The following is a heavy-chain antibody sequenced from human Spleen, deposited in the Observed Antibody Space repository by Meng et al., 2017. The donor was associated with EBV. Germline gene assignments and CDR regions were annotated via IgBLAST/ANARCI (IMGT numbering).Heavy chain of an antibody. CDR2: IYYTGSA. V-gene: IGHV4-39*07. J-gene: IGHJ4*02. Sequence: HPQLQEPGPGPVKPLDTLSLPCTVSGDSISSSTYSWGWIRQPPGKGLEWIGKIYYTGSAYYTASLKSRVTMSVDTSKNQFSLEVTSVTAADTAFYYCARWSTVTTSFDSWGQGTLVTVSS. CDR3: ARWSTVTTSFDS. CDR1: GDSISSSTYS. D-gene: IGHD4-17*01.